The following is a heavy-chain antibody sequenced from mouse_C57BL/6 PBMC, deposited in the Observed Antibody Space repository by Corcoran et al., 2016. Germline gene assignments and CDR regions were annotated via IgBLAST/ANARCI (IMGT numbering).Heavy chain of an antibody. CDR1: GYTFTTYG. V-gene: IGHV9-3*01. CDR2: INTYSGVP. J-gene: IGHJ1*03. CDR3: ARDYGSSPYWYFDV. Sequence: QIQLVQSGPELKKPGETVKISCKASGYTFTTYGMSWVKQAPGKGLKWMGWINTYSGVPTYADDFKGRFAFSLETSASTAYLQINNRKNEDTATYFCARDYGSSPYWYFDVWGTGTTVTVSS. D-gene: IGHD1-1*01.